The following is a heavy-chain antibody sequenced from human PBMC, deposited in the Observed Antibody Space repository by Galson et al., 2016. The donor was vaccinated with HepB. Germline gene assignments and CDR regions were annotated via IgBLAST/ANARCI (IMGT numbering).Heavy chain of an antibody. D-gene: IGHD3-3*01. Sequence: SLRLSCAASGFSFSSYGMHWVRQAPGKGLEWLAVIWYDGHNTFYADSVKGRITISRDTSNNPLYLALNSLGAEDTAVYYCARGTDFWSGSPPRFWGHGTLVTVSS. CDR1: GFSFSSYG. CDR2: IWYDGHNT. V-gene: IGHV3-33*01. CDR3: ARGTDFWSGSPPRF. J-gene: IGHJ4*01.